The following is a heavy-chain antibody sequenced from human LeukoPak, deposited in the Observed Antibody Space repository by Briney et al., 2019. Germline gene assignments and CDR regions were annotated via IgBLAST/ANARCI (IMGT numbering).Heavy chain of an antibody. Sequence: SETLSLTCTVSAYSISSSDYSWDWIRQPPGKGLEWIGRIFYSGTTYYNPSLKSRVTIFVDTSKNQFSLKLSSMTAADTAVYYCARHAPPPGDRVDYWGQGTLVTVSS. D-gene: IGHD7-27*01. V-gene: IGHV4-39*01. J-gene: IGHJ4*02. CDR1: AYSISSSDYS. CDR3: ARHAPPPGDRVDY. CDR2: IFYSGTT.